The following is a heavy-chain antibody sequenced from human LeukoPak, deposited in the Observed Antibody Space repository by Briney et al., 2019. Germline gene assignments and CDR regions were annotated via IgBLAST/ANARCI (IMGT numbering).Heavy chain of an antibody. J-gene: IGHJ4*02. CDR3: AKWKYSNSGIDDY. V-gene: IGHV3-23*01. CDR1: GFTFSYYW. CDR2: ISGSGDNT. Sequence: PGGSLRLSCTASGFTFSYYWMSWVRQAPGKGLEWVSVISGSGDNTYYADSVKGRFTISRDNSKNMLYLQMNSLRAEDTAVYYCAKWKYSNSGIDDYWGQGTLVTVSS. D-gene: IGHD6-6*01.